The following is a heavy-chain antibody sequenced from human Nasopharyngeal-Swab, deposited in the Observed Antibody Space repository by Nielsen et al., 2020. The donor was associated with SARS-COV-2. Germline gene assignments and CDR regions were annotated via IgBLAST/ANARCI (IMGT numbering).Heavy chain of an antibody. V-gene: IGHV3-23*01. CDR2: ISLSGGGT. J-gene: IGHJ4*02. D-gene: IGHD2-2*01. Sequence: GGSLRLSCAASGFTFSSYAMSWVRQAPGKGLEWVSGISLSGGGTYYADFVKGRFTISRDNSKDTLNLQMHSLRAEDTAVYYCAKGRTYCSGTSCFSFDSWGQGTMVTVSS. CDR3: AKGRTYCSGTSCFSFDS. CDR1: GFTFSSYA.